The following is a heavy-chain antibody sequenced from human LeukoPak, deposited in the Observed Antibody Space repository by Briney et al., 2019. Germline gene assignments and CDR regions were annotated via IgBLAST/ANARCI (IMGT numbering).Heavy chain of an antibody. J-gene: IGHJ4*02. D-gene: IGHD5-12*01. Sequence: GGSLRLSCAASGFTFTSYSMTWVRQAPGKGLEWVTCISYDGSNKYYADSVKGRFTISRDNSKNTLYLQMNSLRAEDTAVYYCARGALEYSGYDQTFDYWAQGTLVTVSS. CDR3: ARGALEYSGYDQTFDY. CDR2: ISYDGSNK. V-gene: IGHV3-30*03. CDR1: GFTFTSYS.